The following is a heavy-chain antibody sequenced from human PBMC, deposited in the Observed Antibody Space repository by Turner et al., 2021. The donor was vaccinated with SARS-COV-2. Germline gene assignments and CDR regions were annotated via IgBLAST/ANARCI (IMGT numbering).Heavy chain of an antibody. CDR2: IDYGGSS. CDR1: GGSISSSSYY. CDR3: AGPNAYYYGSGDSHGKSHNWFDP. D-gene: IGHD3-10*01. V-gene: IGHV4-39*01. J-gene: IGHJ5*02. Sequence: QLQLQESGPGLVKPSETLSLTCTVSGGSISSSSYYWGWIRQPPGKGLGWIGRIDYGGSSCYNPSRKSRVTISVDTSKNQFSLKLSSETAADTAVDYGAGPNAYYYGSGDSHGKSHNWFDPWGQGTLVTVSS.